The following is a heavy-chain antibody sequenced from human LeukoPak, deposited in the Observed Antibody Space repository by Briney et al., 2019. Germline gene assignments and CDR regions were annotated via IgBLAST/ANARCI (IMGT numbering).Heavy chain of an antibody. CDR2: IAGDGANT. D-gene: IGHD1-26*01. CDR3: AKAHRHQSELISS. CDR1: GFTFDDYA. Sequence: GGSLRLSCAASGFTFDDYAMRWVRQAPGEGLEWVSLIAGDGANTYYAHSVRGRFATSRDNSRSSLYLHMNRLRAQDTALYYCAKAHRHQSELISSWGQGSLVSVSS. V-gene: IGHV3-43*02. J-gene: IGHJ5*02.